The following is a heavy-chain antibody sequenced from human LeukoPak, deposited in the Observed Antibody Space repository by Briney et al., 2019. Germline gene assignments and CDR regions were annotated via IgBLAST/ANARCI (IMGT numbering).Heavy chain of an antibody. V-gene: IGHV3-7*01. Sequence: PGGSLRLSCAASGFTFNSFWMTWVRQAPGKGLEWVANIKQDGSEKYYVDSLKGRFTISRDNAKNSLYLQMNSLRAEDTAVYYCARESLLWFGESYAFDIWGQGTMVTVSS. J-gene: IGHJ3*02. D-gene: IGHD3-10*01. CDR3: ARESLLWFGESYAFDI. CDR1: GFTFNSFW. CDR2: IKQDGSEK.